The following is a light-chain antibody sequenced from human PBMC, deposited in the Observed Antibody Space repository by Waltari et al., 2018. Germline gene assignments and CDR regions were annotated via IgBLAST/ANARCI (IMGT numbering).Light chain of an antibody. CDR2: EGS. J-gene: IGLJ3*02. V-gene: IGLV2-23*01. CDR1: SSDIGPYNL. CDR3: SSYAGTSTWV. Sequence: QSALTQPASVSGSPGQSITLSCPGTSSDIGPYNLVPWYQQHPGKAPKLMIYEGSKRPSGVSNRFSGSKSGNTASLTISGLQAEDEADYYCSSYAGTSTWVFGGGTKLTVL.